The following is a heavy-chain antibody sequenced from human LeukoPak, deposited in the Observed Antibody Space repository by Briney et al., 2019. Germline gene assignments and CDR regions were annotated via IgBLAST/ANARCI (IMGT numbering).Heavy chain of an antibody. V-gene: IGHV4-31*03. CDR3: ARGGALYGSGSYLGY. CDR2: IYYSGGT. CDR1: GGSISSSGYY. J-gene: IGHJ4*02. D-gene: IGHD3-10*01. Sequence: PSETLSLTCTVSGGSISSSGYYWNRIRQHPGKGLEWIGYIYYSGGTSYYPSLRSRVTISVDTSKNQFSLKLSSVTAADTAVYYCARGGALYGSGSYLGYWGQGTLVTLSS.